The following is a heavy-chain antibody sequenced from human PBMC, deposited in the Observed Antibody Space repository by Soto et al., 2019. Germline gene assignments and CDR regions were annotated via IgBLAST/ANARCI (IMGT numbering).Heavy chain of an antibody. CDR1: GGSINTFY. CDR2: IFSSGST. Sequence: SETLSLTCTVSGGSINTFYWSWVRQPAGKGLEWIGRIFSSGSTSFNPSLESRVAMSVDTPKNHFSLNLSSVTAADMAVYYCAREGSYSAYNFAHGIQLWSFDFWGQGALVTVSS. CDR3: AREGSYSAYNFAHGIQLWSFDF. V-gene: IGHV4-4*07. J-gene: IGHJ4*02. D-gene: IGHD5-12*01.